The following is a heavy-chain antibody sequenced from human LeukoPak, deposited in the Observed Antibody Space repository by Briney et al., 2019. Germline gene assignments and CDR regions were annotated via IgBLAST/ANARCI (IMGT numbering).Heavy chain of an antibody. CDR1: GYTFTSYY. J-gene: IGHJ6*03. D-gene: IGHD4-17*01. CDR3: ARVGVDYGDYVGTNYYYYYLDV. Sequence: ASVRVSCKASGYTFTSYYMHWVRQAPGQGLEWMGWVSAYNGNTNYAQKLQGRVTMTTDTSTSTAYMELRSLRSDDTAVYYCARVGVDYGDYVGTNYYYYYLDVWGKETTVTVSS. V-gene: IGHV1-18*04. CDR2: VSAYNGNT.